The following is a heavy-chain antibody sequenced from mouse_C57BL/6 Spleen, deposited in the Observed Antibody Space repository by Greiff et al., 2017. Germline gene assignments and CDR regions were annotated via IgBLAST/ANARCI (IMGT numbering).Heavy chain of an antibody. J-gene: IGHJ4*01. CDR1: GYTFTDYE. Sequence: QVQLKQSGAELVRPGASVTLSCKASGYTFTDYEMHWVKQTPVHGLEWIGAIDPETGGTAYNQKFKGKAILTADKSSSTAYMELRSLTSEDSAVYYCTRHWDYDGDYYAMDYWGQGTSVTVSS. CDR2: IDPETGGT. CDR3: TRHWDYDGDYYAMDY. V-gene: IGHV1-15*01. D-gene: IGHD2-4*01.